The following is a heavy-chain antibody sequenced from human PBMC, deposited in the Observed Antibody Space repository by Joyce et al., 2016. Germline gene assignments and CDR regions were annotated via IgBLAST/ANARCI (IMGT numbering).Heavy chain of an antibody. D-gene: IGHD6-13*01. CDR2: ISYDGPNK. V-gene: IGHV3-30*04. CDR1: GSIFSGYA. J-gene: IGHJ3*02. CDR3: ARRSGIPAGRRPGAFDM. Sequence: QEQLEESGGGVVQPGTSLRLSCTASGSIFSGYAMHWVRQAPGKGLEWVAIISYDGPNKFYADSVRGRFTISRDNYKNTLFLQMNSLTIEDAGVYYCARRSGIPAGRRPGAFDMWGQGTVVTVSS.